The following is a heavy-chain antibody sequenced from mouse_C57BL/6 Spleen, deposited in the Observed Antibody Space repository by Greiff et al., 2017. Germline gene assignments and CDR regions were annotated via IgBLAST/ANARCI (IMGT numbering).Heavy chain of an antibody. V-gene: IGHV7-1*01. J-gene: IGHJ4*01. CDR1: GFTFSDFY. CDR3: ARDYYERAMDY. CDR2: SRNKANDYTT. Sequence: EVKLMESGGGLVQSGRSLRLSCATSGFTFSDFYMEWVRQAPGKGLEWIAASRNKANDYTTEYSASVKGRFIVSRDTSQSILYLQMNALRAEDTAIYYCARDYYERAMDYWGQGTSVTVSS. D-gene: IGHD2-4*01.